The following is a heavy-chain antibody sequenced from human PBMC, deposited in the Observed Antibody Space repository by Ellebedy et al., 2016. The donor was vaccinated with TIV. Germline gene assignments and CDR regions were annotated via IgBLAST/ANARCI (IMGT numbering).Heavy chain of an antibody. CDR1: GFHFSSYD. CDR2: ISSSGSTT. CDR3: ARDDSSGYPRYFDY. J-gene: IGHJ4*02. D-gene: IGHD3-22*01. Sequence: GESLKISCAASGFHFSSYDVNWVRQAPGRGLEWLSYISSSGSTTKYADSVKGRFTISRDNAKNSLYLQMNSLRAEDTAVYYCARDDSSGYPRYFDYWGQGTLVTVFS. V-gene: IGHV3-48*03.